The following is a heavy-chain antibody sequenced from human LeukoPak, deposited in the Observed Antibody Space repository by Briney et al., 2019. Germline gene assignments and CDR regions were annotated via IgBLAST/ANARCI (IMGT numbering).Heavy chain of an antibody. Sequence: GGPLRLSCAASGFTFSSYSMNWVRQAPGKGLEWVSYISSSSSTIYYADSVKGRFTISRDNAKNSLYLQMNSLRAEDTAVYYCARADYSSGWPRFDPWGQGTLVTVSS. V-gene: IGHV3-48*01. D-gene: IGHD6-19*01. CDR3: ARADYSSGWPRFDP. CDR1: GFTFSSYS. CDR2: ISSSSSTI. J-gene: IGHJ5*02.